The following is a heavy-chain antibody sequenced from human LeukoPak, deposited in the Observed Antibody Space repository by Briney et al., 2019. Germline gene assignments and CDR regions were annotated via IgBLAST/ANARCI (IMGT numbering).Heavy chain of an antibody. Sequence: GGPLRLSCAASGFTFSSYAMHWVRQAPGKGLEWVAVISYDGSNKYYADSVKGRFTISRDNSKNTLYLQMNSLRAEDTAVYYCARDPSVGATRVVSVYWGQGTLVTVSS. V-gene: IGHV3-30*14. CDR1: GFTFSSYA. J-gene: IGHJ4*02. CDR3: ARDPSVGATRVVSVY. D-gene: IGHD1-26*01. CDR2: ISYDGSNK.